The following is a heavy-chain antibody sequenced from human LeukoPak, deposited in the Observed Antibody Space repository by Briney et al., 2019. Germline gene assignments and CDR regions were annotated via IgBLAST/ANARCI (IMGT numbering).Heavy chain of an antibody. D-gene: IGHD4-23*01. CDR1: GGSFSGYY. CDR2: ISSSGSTI. CDR3: ARDHDYGGNSGFDY. J-gene: IGHJ4*02. Sequence: LSLTCAVYGGSFSGYYWSWIRQAPGKGLEWVSYISSSGSTIYYADSVKGRFTISRDNAKNSLYLQMNSLRAEDTAVYYCARDHDYGGNSGFDYWGQGTLVTVSS. V-gene: IGHV3-11*04.